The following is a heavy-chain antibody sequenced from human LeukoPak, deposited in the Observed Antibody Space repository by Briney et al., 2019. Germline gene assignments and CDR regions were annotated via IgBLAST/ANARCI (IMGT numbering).Heavy chain of an antibody. Sequence: GGSLRLSRAASGFTFSSYAMSWVRQAPGKGLEWVSAISGSGGSTYYADSVKGRFTISRDNSKNTLYLQMNSLRAEDTAVYYCAKDRGDRQWRTGDYFDYWGQGTLVTVSS. CDR1: GFTFSSYA. CDR3: AKDRGDRQWRTGDYFDY. CDR2: ISGSGGST. V-gene: IGHV3-23*01. J-gene: IGHJ4*02. D-gene: IGHD6-19*01.